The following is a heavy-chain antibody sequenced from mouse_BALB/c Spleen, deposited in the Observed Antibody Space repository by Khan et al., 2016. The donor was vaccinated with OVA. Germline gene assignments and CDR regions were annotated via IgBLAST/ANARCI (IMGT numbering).Heavy chain of an antibody. CDR1: GYTFTSYT. V-gene: IGHV1-4*01. Sequence: QIQLVQSGAELARPGASVKMSCKASGYTFTSYTIHWIKERPGQGLEWIGYINPSNGYTNYNQKFKDKVTLTTDKSSTTAYLQLSSLTSDDSAVYNCVRDGAYHRNDGWFAYWGQGTLVTVSA. J-gene: IGHJ3*01. CDR2: INPSNGYT. D-gene: IGHD2-14*01. CDR3: VRDGAYHRNDGWFAY.